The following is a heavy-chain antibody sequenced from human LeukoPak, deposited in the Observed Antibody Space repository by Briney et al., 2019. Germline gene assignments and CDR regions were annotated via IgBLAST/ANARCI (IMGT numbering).Heavy chain of an antibody. CDR2: IYYSGYT. CDR1: GGSISSYY. Sequence: SETLSLTCTVSGGSISSYYFSWIRQPPGKGLEWIGYIYYSGYTNYNPSLKSRVTISLDTSKNQFSLTLRSVTAADTAMYYCARHFCGAAALLPFDYWGQGTLVTVSS. V-gene: IGHV4-59*08. J-gene: IGHJ4*02. CDR3: ARHFCGAAALLPFDY. D-gene: IGHD6-13*01.